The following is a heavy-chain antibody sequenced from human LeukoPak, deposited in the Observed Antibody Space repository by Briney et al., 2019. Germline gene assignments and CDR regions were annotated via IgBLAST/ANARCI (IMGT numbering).Heavy chain of an antibody. CDR3: ARGSVPAATISSRGYFDY. D-gene: IGHD2-2*01. CDR1: GYTFTSYY. CDR2: INPSGGST. J-gene: IGHJ4*02. V-gene: IGHV1-46*01. Sequence: ASVKVSCKASGYTFTSYYMHWVRQAPGQGLEWMGIINPSGGSTSYAQKFQGRVTMTRDTSTSTVYMELSSLRSEDTAVYYCARGSVPAATISSRGYFDYWGQGTLVTVSS.